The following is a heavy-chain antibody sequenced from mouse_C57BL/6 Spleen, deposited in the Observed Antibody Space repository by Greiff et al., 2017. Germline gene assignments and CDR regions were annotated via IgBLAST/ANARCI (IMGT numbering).Heavy chain of an antibody. CDR1: GYTFTSYW. CDR3: ESSDYCGSSGVFDY. V-gene: IGHV1-52*01. CDR2: IDPSGSET. D-gene: IGHD1-1*01. J-gene: IGHJ2*01. Sequence: VQLPQPGAELVRPGSSVKLSCKASGYTFTSYWMHWVKQRPIQGLEWIGNIDPSGSETHYNQKFKDTATLTVDKSYSTAYMQLSSLSSEASAVYYGESSDYCGSSGVFDYWGQGTTLTVSS.